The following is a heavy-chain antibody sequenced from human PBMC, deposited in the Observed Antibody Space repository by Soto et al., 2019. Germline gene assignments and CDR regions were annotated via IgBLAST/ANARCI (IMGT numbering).Heavy chain of an antibody. CDR3: VKDRVESGLGEVDY. D-gene: IGHD3-16*01. CDR1: GFTFSSHG. Sequence: LRLSCAASGFTFSSHGMHWVRQAPGKGLEWMAVISYDGSKKYYVDSVKGRFTISRDNSKNTLYLQMNSLRAEDTAVYHCVKDRVESGLGEVDYWGQGTLVTVSS. V-gene: IGHV3-30*18. CDR2: ISYDGSKK. J-gene: IGHJ4*02.